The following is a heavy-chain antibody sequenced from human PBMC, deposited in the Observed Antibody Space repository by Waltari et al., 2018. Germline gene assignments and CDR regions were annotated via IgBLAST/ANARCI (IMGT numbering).Heavy chain of an antibody. CDR2: ITGTGGGPLYANSP. Sequence: VQVLESGGDLVQPGGSLRLSCVASGFDFVNSAMSWVRQTTGKGPAWVSTITGTGGGPLYANSPYYADSVKGRFTISRDNSKNTIYLQMSSLSAEDTAVYYCAKGSGMDVWGHGTTVTVSS. CDR3: AKGSGMDV. CDR1: GFDFVNSA. J-gene: IGHJ6*02. V-gene: IGHV3-23*01.